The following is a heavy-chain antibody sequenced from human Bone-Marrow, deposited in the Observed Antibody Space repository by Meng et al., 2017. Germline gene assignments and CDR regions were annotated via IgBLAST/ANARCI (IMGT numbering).Heavy chain of an antibody. CDR2: IYHSGST. Sequence: QLQLQESGPGLVKPSETLALTCTVSGGSISSSNWWSWVRQPPGKGLEWIGEIYHSGSTNYNPSLKSRVTISVDKSKNQFSLKLSSVTAADTAVYYCARTEDSSSWYWDYWGQGTLVTVSS. V-gene: IGHV4-4*02. CDR3: ARTEDSSSWYWDY. J-gene: IGHJ4*02. CDR1: GGSISSSNW. D-gene: IGHD6-13*01.